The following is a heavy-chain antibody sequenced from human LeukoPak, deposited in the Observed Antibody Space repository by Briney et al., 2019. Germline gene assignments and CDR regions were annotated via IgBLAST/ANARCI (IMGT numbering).Heavy chain of an antibody. V-gene: IGHV1-2*02. Sequence: ASVKVSCKASGYTFTGYYMHWVRQAPGQGLEWLGWSDPNSGATKYEHFQGRVTMTWDTSIDTAYMELTRLRSDDTAVYYCARAKPYDNNGYSPELRYWGQGTLVTVSS. CDR2: SDPNSGAT. CDR1: GYTFTGYY. D-gene: IGHD3-22*01. J-gene: IGHJ4*02. CDR3: ARAKPYDNNGYSPELRY.